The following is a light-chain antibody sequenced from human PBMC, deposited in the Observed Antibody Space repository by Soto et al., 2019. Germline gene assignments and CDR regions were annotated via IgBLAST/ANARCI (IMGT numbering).Light chain of an antibody. CDR2: DAS. CDR1: QSVRSER. J-gene: IGKJ5*01. Sequence: EIVLTQSPDTLSLSPGARAPLSCRARQSVRSERLAWYQQKRGQAPTLLIFDASSRASGTPERFSGSGSGTDFTLTISSLQSEDFAVYYCQQYNNWPPITFGQGTRLEIK. V-gene: IGKV3D-15*01. CDR3: QQYNNWPPIT.